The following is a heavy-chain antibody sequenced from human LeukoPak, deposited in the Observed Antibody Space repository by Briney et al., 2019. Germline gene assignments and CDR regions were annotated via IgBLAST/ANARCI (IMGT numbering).Heavy chain of an antibody. J-gene: IGHJ4*02. Sequence: GESLKISCKGSGYSFTSYWIGWVRQMPGKGLEWMGIIYPGYSDTRYSPSFQGQVTISADKSISTAYLQWSSLKASDTAMYYCASPGSRDGYNSGFDYWGQGTLVTVSS. CDR3: ASPGSRDGYNSGFDY. V-gene: IGHV5-51*01. D-gene: IGHD5-24*01. CDR2: IYPGYSDT. CDR1: GYSFTSYW.